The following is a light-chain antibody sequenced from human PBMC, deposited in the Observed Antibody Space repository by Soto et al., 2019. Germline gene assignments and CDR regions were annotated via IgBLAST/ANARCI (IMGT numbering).Light chain of an antibody. CDR1: QSVSSN. CDR3: LQYGGSRRT. J-gene: IGKJ1*01. CDR2: GAS. Sequence: EIVITQSPDTLSVSTGERATLSCRASQSVSSNLAWYQQKPGQAPRLLIYGASTRATGITARFSGSGSGTDFTLTISRLEPEDFAVYCCLQYGGSRRTFGQGTKVDIK. V-gene: IGKV3-15*01.